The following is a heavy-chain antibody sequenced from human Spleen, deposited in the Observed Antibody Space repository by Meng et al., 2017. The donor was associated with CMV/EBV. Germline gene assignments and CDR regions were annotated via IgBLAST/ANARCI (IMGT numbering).Heavy chain of an antibody. CDR1: GFTFSTYA. D-gene: IGHD1-14*01. J-gene: IGHJ6*02. Sequence: GESLKISCAASGFTFSTYAMYWVRQAPGKGLEWVSGISSSGGSTYYADSVKGRFTVSRDNSKNTLYLQMNSLRPEDTAVYYCASRTEYYYYGMDVWGQGTTVTVSS. CDR2: ISSSGGST. V-gene: IGHV3-23*01. CDR3: ASRTEYYYYGMDV.